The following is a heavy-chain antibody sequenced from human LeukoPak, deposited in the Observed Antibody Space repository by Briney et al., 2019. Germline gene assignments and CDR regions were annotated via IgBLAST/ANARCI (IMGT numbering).Heavy chain of an antibody. CDR3: ARGYVVETT. V-gene: IGHV4-34*01. D-gene: IGHD2-21*02. CDR2: INRSGST. CDR1: GVSFSGYY. J-gene: IGHJ5*02. Sequence: SETLSLTCAVYGVSFSGYYWSWIRQSPGKGLEWIGEINRSGSTNYNPSLKSRVTISVDTSKNQFSLKLSSVTAADTAVYYCARGYVVETTWGQGTLVTVSS.